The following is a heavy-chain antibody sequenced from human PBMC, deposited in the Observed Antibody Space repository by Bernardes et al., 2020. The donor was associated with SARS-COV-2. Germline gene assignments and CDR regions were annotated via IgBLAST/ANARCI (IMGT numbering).Heavy chain of an antibody. CDR1: GFNFDRNW. J-gene: IGHJ4*02. CDR3: VRHTTWFVWDF. D-gene: IGHD1-1*01. Sequence: GESLKISCQCSGFNFDRNWIGWVRQMPGKGLEWMGIIYPGDSNTRYSPSFQGQVTISADKSISTAYLQWSSLKASDTAIYYCVRHTTWFVWDFWGQGTLVTVSS. CDR2: IYPGDSNT. V-gene: IGHV5-51*01.